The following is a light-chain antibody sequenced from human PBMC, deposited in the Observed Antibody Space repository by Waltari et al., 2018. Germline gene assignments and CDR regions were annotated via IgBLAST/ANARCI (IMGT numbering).Light chain of an antibody. CDR1: QSLLHSNGYNY. CDR3: MQALQMGYT. J-gene: IGKJ2*01. V-gene: IGKV2-28*01. CDR2: LGS. Sequence: DIVMTQSPLSLPVTPGEPASISCRSNQSLLHSNGYNYLDWYLQKPGQSPQLLIYLGSNRASGVPDRFSGSGSGTDFTLKISRVEAEDVGVYYCMQALQMGYTFGQGTKLEIK.